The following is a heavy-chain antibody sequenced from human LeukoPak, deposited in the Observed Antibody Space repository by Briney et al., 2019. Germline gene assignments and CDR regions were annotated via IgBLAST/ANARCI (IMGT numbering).Heavy chain of an antibody. J-gene: IGHJ3*02. CDR2: INGDGSRT. Sequence: GGSLRLSCAASGFTFSSHWMHWVRQAPGKGLVWVSRINGDGSRTTYADSVKGRFTISRDNAKNTLYLQMNSLRAEDTAVYYCARVRVAAAGTRGNAFDIWGQGTMVTVSS. V-gene: IGHV3-74*01. CDR1: GFTFSSHW. CDR3: ARVRVAAAGTRGNAFDI. D-gene: IGHD6-13*01.